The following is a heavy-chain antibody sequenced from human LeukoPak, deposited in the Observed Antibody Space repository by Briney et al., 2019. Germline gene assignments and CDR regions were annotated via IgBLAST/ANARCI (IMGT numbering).Heavy chain of an antibody. V-gene: IGHV4-59*12. CDR2: IYYSGST. Sequence: PSETLSLTCTVSGGSISSYYWSWIRQPPGKGLEWIGYIYYSGSTNYNPSLKSRVTISVDTSKNQFSLKLSSVTAADTAVYYCARDPGGGWYYFDYWGQGTLVTVSS. D-gene: IGHD6-19*01. CDR1: GGSISSYY. CDR3: ARDPGGGWYYFDY. J-gene: IGHJ4*02.